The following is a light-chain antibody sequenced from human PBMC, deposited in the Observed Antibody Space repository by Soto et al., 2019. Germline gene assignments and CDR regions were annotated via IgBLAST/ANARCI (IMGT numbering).Light chain of an antibody. CDR3: QPYNNWPPYT. CDR2: GAS. Sequence: EIVMTQSPATLSVSPGERATLSCRASQSVSSNLAWYQQKPGQAPRLLIYGASTRATGIPARFSGSGSGTEFNLTIISLQSEDFAVYYCQPYNNWPPYTFGQGTKLEIK. J-gene: IGKJ2*01. V-gene: IGKV3-15*01. CDR1: QSVSSN.